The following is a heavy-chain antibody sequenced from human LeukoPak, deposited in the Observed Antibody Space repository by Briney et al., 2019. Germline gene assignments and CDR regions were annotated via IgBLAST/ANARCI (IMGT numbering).Heavy chain of an antibody. CDR2: INHSGST. CDR3: ARFTRGYSYGYVGWFDP. V-gene: IGHV4-34*01. CDR1: GGSFSGYY. Sequence: PSETLSLTCAVYGGSFSGYYWSWIRQPPGQGLEWIGEINHSGSTNYNPSLKSRVTISVDTSKNQFSLKLSSVTAADTAVYYCARFTRGYSYGYVGWFDPWGQGTLVTVSS. D-gene: IGHD5-18*01. J-gene: IGHJ5*02.